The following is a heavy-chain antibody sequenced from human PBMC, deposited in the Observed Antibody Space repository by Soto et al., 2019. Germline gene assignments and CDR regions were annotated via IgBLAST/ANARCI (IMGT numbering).Heavy chain of an antibody. V-gene: IGHV4-59*01. J-gene: IGHJ5*02. CDR3: VRDYLLTGFDP. D-gene: IGHD3-9*01. CDR1: GGYISNYY. Sequence: PSETLSLTCTVSGGYISNYYWTWVRQPPGKGLEWIGYVYYSGSTNYNPSLESRVTISIDASKNQFSLKLKSVTAADTAVYYCVRDYLLTGFDPWGQGALVTVS. CDR2: VYYSGST.